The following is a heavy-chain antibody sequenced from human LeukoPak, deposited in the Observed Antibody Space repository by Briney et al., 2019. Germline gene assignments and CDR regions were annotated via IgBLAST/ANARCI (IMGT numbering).Heavy chain of an antibody. Sequence: PSETLSLTCTVSGGSISSYYWSWIRQPPGKGLEWIGYIYYSGSTNYNPSLKSRVTISVDTSKNQFSLKLSSVTAADTAVYYCARQEWEGLVFDYWGQGTLVTVSS. CDR3: ARQEWEGLVFDY. J-gene: IGHJ4*02. CDR2: IYYSGST. V-gene: IGHV4-59*08. CDR1: GGSISSYY. D-gene: IGHD1-26*01.